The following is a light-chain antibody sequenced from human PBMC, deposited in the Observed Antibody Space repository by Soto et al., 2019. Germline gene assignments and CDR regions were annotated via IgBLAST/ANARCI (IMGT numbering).Light chain of an antibody. CDR2: DVN. CDR3: SSYTSSSTRVV. J-gene: IGLJ2*01. V-gene: IGLV2-14*01. CDR1: SSDVGRYNY. Sequence: ALTQPASVSGSPGQSITISCTGTSSDVGRYNYVSWYQQHPGKAPKLMIYDVNNRPSGVSNRFSGSKSGNTASLTISGLQAEDEADYYCSSYTSSSTRVVFGGGTKLTVL.